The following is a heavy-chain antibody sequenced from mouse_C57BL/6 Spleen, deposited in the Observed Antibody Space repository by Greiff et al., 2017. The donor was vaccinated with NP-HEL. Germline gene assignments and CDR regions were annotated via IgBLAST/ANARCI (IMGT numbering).Heavy chain of an antibody. D-gene: IGHD4-1*01. J-gene: IGHJ2*01. CDR2: ISDGGSYT. V-gene: IGHV5-4*01. CDR1: GFTFSSYA. Sequence: EVQGVESGGGLVKPGGSLKLSCAASGFTFSSYAMSWVRQTPEKRLEWVATISDGGSYTYYPDNVKGRFTISRDNAKNNLYLQMSHLKSEDTAMYYCAREGETGTSDDWGQGTTLTVAS. CDR3: AREGETGTSDD.